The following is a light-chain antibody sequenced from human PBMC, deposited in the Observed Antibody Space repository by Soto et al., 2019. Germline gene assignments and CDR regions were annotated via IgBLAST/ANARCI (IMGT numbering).Light chain of an antibody. V-gene: IGLV2-14*01. CDR3: CSYTSSSTWV. J-gene: IGLJ3*02. CDR2: EVT. Sequence: QSALTQTASVSGSPGQSITISCTGTSSDVGGYNYVSWYQQHPGKAPKLMIFEVTNWPSGVSNRFSGSKSGNTASLTISGLQAEDEADYYCCSYTSSSTWVFGGGTKVTVL. CDR1: SSDVGGYNY.